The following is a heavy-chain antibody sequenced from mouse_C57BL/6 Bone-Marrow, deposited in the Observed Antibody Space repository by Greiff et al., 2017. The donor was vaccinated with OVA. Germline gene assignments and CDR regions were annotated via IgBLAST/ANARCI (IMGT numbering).Heavy chain of an antibody. CDR2: IDPETGGT. Sequence: QVQLQQSGAELVRPGASVTLSCKASGYTFTDYEMHWVKQTPVHGLEWIGAIDPETGGTAYNQKFKGKAILTADKSSSTAYMELRSLTSEDSAVYYCTRKQLRLVFADWGQGTLVTVSA. CDR1: GYTFTDYE. J-gene: IGHJ3*01. CDR3: TRKQLRLVFAD. V-gene: IGHV1-15*01. D-gene: IGHD3-2*02.